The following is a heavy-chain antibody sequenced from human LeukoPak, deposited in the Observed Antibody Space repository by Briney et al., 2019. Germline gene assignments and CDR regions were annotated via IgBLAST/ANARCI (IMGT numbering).Heavy chain of an antibody. J-gene: IGHJ4*02. Sequence: SVKVSCKASGGTLSSYATSWVRQAPGQGLEWMGRIIPILGIANYAQKFQGRVTITADKSTSTAYMELSSLRSEDTAVYYCARYGGYYRSYFDYWGQGTLVTVSS. CDR3: ARYGGYYRSYFDY. D-gene: IGHD3-22*01. CDR2: IIPILGIA. V-gene: IGHV1-69*04. CDR1: GGTLSSYA.